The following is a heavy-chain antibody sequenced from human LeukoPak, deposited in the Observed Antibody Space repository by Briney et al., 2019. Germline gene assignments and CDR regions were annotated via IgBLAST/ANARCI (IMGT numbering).Heavy chain of an antibody. CDR1: GASFNSDDRY. Sequence: PSETLSLACTVSGASFNSDDRYWTWIRQSPGKGLEWIRSIHPSGMLYNNPSLGSRVTMSRDTSKNQFSLNLNSVTAADTVVYFCSRGLDSRKLGYWGQGILVTVSS. CDR2: IHPSGML. CDR3: SRGLDSRKLGY. V-gene: IGHV4-31*03. J-gene: IGHJ4*02. D-gene: IGHD3-22*01.